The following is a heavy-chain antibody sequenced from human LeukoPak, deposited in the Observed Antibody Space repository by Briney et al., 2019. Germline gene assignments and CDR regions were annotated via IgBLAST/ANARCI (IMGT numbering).Heavy chain of an antibody. V-gene: IGHV1-2*02. Sequence: ASVKVSCKASGYTFTGYYMHWVRQAPGQGLEWMGWINPNSGGTNYAQKCQDRVTMTRDTSISTAYMELSRLKSDDTAVYYCAREHPSGGYLRDPYPFDYWGQGILVTVSS. D-gene: IGHD3-10*01. J-gene: IGHJ4*02. CDR3: AREHPSGGYLRDPYPFDY. CDR2: INPNSGGT. CDR1: GYTFTGYY.